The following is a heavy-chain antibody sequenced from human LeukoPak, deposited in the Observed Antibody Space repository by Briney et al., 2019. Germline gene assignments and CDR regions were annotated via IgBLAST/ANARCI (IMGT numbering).Heavy chain of an antibody. Sequence: GGSLRLSCAASGFTFSSYWMSWVRQAPGKGLEWVANIKQDGSEKYYVDSAKGRFTISRDNAKNSLYLQMNTLRAEDTAVYYCARHSGGWLHSDYWGQGTLVTVSS. D-gene: IGHD6-19*01. V-gene: IGHV3-7*01. CDR1: GFTFSSYW. CDR3: ARHSGGWLHSDY. CDR2: IKQDGSEK. J-gene: IGHJ4*02.